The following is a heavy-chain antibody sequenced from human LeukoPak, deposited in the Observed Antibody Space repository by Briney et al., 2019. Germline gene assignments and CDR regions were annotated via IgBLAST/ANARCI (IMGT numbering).Heavy chain of an antibody. CDR2: IYYSGST. CDR3: ARGGDWRPRMDV. J-gene: IGHJ6*02. Sequence: SETLSLTCAVSGGSISPYYWSWIRQPPGKGLEWIGYIYYSGSTNYNPSLKSRVTISVDTSKNQFSLKLSSVTAADTAVYYCARGGDWRPRMDVWGQGTTVTVSS. D-gene: IGHD2-21*02. V-gene: IGHV4-59*01. CDR1: GGSISPYY.